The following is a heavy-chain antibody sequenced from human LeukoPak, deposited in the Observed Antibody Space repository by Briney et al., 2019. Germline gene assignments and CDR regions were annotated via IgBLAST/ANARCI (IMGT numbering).Heavy chain of an antibody. V-gene: IGHV3-30-3*01. CDR1: GFTFSSYA. CDR2: ISYDGSNK. Sequence: GRSLRLSCGASGFTFSSYATHWVRQAPGKGLEWVAVISYDGSNKYYADSVKGRFTISRDNSKNTLYLQMNSLRAEDTAVYYCARHRANSDYWGQGTLVTVSS. CDR3: ARHRANSDY. J-gene: IGHJ4*02.